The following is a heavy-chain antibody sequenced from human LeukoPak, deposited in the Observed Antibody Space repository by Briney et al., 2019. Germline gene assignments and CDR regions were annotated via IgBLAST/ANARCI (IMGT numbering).Heavy chain of an antibody. D-gene: IGHD3-10*01. Sequence: GGFLRLSCAASGFTFSSYAMSWVRQAPGKGLEWVSAISGSGGSTYYADSVKGRFTISRDNSKNTLYLQMNSLRAEDTAVYYCAKASNYGSGSYYPRGVDYWGQGTLVTVSS. CDR2: ISGSGGST. CDR1: GFTFSSYA. CDR3: AKASNYGSGSYYPRGVDY. V-gene: IGHV3-23*01. J-gene: IGHJ4*02.